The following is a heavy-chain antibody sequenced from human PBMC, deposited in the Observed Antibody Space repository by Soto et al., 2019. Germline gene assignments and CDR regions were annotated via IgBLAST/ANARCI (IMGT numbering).Heavy chain of an antibody. CDR3: ARGGPRYCKSRSCSLLDY. CDR2: IYYSGST. CDR1: GGSISSSSYY. Sequence: SETLSLTCTVSGGSISSSSYYWGWIRQPPGKGLEWIGSIYYSGSTYYNPSLKSRVTISVDTSKNQFSLKLSSVTAADTAVYYCARGGPRYCKSRSCSLLDYWGQGALVTVSS. D-gene: IGHD2-2*01. V-gene: IGHV4-39*07. J-gene: IGHJ4*02.